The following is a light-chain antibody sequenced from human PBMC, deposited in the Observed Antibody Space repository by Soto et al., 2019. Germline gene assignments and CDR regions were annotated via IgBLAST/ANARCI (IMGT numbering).Light chain of an antibody. CDR2: GAS. Sequence: EIVMTQSPATLSVSPGGRATLSCMASQSISDTLAWYQQKPGQAPRLLIHGASTRAPGFPARFSGSGSGTDFTLTISSLQSEDFAVYYCQQYNNWPWTFGQGTKVDI. V-gene: IGKV3-15*01. CDR3: QQYNNWPWT. CDR1: QSISDT. J-gene: IGKJ1*01.